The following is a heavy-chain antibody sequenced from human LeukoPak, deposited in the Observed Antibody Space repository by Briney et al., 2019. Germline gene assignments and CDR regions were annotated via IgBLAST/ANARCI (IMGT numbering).Heavy chain of an antibody. D-gene: IGHD4-23*01. J-gene: IGHJ4*02. CDR3: ARDRPPAVARGYYFDY. V-gene: IGHV3-48*03. CDR1: GFTFSSYE. Sequence: GGSLRLSCAASGFTFSSYEMNWVRQAPGKGLEWVSYISSSGSTIYYADSVKGRFTISRDNAKNSLYLQMNSLRAEDTAVYYCARDRPPAVARGYYFDYWGQGTLVTVSS. CDR2: ISSSGSTI.